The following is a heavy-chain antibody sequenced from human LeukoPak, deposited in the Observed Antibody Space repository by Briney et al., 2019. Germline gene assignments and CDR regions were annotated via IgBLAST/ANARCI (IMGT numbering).Heavy chain of an antibody. CDR2: ISAYNGNT. CDR1: GYTFTNYG. J-gene: IGHJ5*02. D-gene: IGHD2-2*01. Sequence: ASVKVSCKASGYTFTNYGISWVRQAPGQGLEWMGWISAYNGNTNYAQKLQGRVTMTTDTSTSTAYMELRSLRSDDTAVYYCARGGVYCSSTSCYRSWFDPWGQGTLVTVSS. V-gene: IGHV1-18*01. CDR3: ARGGVYCSSTSCYRSWFDP.